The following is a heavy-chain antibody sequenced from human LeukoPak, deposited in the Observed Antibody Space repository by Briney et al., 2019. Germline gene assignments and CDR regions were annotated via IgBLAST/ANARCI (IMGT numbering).Heavy chain of an antibody. CDR1: GYTFSSNW. Sequence: GESLKISCKASGYTFSSNWIGWVRQMPGKGLEWMGIIYPGDSESRYSPSFQGQVTITADKSIGTAYLQWSSLKASDTAMYYCATSYSSSRFDYWGQGTPVTVSP. CDR2: IYPGDSES. V-gene: IGHV5-51*01. J-gene: IGHJ4*02. D-gene: IGHD4-11*01. CDR3: ATSYSSSRFDY.